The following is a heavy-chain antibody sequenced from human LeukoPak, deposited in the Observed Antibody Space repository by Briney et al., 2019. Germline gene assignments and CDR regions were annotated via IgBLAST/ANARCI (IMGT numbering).Heavy chain of an antibody. Sequence: GGSLRLSCAASGFTVSSNYMSWVRRAPGKGLEWVSVIYSGGSTYYADSVKGRFTISRDNSKNTLYLQMNSLRADDTAVYYCAKEDCSTTSCSPDYWGQGTLVTVSS. V-gene: IGHV3-53*05. CDR1: GFTVSSNY. CDR2: IYSGGST. J-gene: IGHJ4*02. D-gene: IGHD2-2*01. CDR3: AKEDCSTTSCSPDY.